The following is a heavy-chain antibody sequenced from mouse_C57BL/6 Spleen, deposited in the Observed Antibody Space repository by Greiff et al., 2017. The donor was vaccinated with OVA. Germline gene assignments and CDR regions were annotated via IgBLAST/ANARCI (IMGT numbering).Heavy chain of an antibody. CDR1: GYSITSGYY. V-gene: IGHV3-6*01. Sequence: EVKLVESGPGLVKPSQSLSLTCSVTGYSITSGYYWNWIRQFPGNKLEWMGYISYDGSNNYNPSLKNRISITRDTSKNQFFLKLNSVTTEDTATYYCARESDYDDYFDYWGQGTTLTVSS. CDR3: ARESDYDDYFDY. CDR2: ISYDGSN. J-gene: IGHJ2*01. D-gene: IGHD2-4*01.